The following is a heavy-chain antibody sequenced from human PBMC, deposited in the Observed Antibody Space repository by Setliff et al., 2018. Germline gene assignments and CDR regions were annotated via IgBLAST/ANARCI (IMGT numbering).Heavy chain of an antibody. V-gene: IGHV4-34*01. Sequence: SETLSLTCGVSGGSFSGYYWSWIRQSPGGGLEWIGEINYSRVVNYKPSLKSRVSISLDTSKNQFSLRLTSLTAADTAGYYCARGSGSFPFDYWGRGTLVTVSS. CDR2: INYSRVV. CDR1: GGSFSGYY. CDR3: ARGSGSFPFDY. D-gene: IGHD1-26*01. J-gene: IGHJ4*02.